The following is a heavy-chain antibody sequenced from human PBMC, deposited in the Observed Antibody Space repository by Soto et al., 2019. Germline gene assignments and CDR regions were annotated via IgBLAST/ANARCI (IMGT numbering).Heavy chain of an antibody. CDR1: GFTFTSSA. CDR2: IVVGSGNT. D-gene: IGHD2-2*01. V-gene: IGHV1-58*01. J-gene: IGHJ6*02. Sequence: SVKVSCKASGFTFTSSAVQWVRQARGQRLEWIGWIVVGSGNTNYAQKFQERVTITRDMSTSTAYMELSSLRSEDTAVYYCAARAAAPDNYYYYYGMDVWGQGTTVTVSS. CDR3: AARAAAPDNYYYYYGMDV.